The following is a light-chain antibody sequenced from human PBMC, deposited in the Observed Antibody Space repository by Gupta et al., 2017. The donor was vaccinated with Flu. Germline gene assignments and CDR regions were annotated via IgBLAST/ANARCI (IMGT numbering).Light chain of an antibody. V-gene: IGLV3-25*03. CDR3: QSADNSGTYVL. CDR1: TLSNQY. J-gene: IGLJ3*02. Sequence: SYELTQPPSLSVSPGQTAKITCSGNTLSNQYTYWYQQKPGQAPVLVIFKDTERPSGIPERFSGSNSGTTVTLTISGVQAEDEAAYYCQSADNSGTYVLFGGGTMLTV. CDR2: KDT.